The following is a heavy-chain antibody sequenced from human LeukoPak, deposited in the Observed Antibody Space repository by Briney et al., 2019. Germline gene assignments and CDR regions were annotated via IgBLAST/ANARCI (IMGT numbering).Heavy chain of an antibody. J-gene: IGHJ4*02. CDR3: AREESNSSGWYGAYYFDY. V-gene: IGHV3-30-3*01. D-gene: IGHD6-19*01. CDR2: ISYDGSNK. Sequence: PGGSLRLSCAASGFTFSSYAMHWVRQAPGKGLEWVAVISYDGSNKYCADSVKGRFTISRDNSKNTLYLQMNSLRAEDTAVYYCAREESNSSGWYGAYYFDYWGQGTLVTVSS. CDR1: GFTFSSYA.